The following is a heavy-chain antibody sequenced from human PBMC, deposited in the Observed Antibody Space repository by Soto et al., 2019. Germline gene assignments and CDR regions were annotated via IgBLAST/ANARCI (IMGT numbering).Heavy chain of an antibody. Sequence: QVQLQESGPGLVKPSETLSLTCTVSGGSISSYYWSWIRQPPGKGLEWIGYIYYSGSTNYNPSLKSRVTISVDTSKNQFSLKLSSVTAADTAVYYCARARVWFGEVWFDPWGQGTLVTVSS. CDR1: GGSISSYY. CDR2: IYYSGST. D-gene: IGHD3-10*01. V-gene: IGHV4-59*01. CDR3: ARARVWFGEVWFDP. J-gene: IGHJ5*02.